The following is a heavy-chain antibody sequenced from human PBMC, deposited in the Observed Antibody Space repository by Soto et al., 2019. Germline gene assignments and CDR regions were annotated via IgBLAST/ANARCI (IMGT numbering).Heavy chain of an antibody. CDR2: ISYDGSNK. CDR1: GFTFSSYA. CDR3: ASSGYEYGLDP. Sequence: QVQLVESGGGVVQPGRSLRLSCAASGFTFSSYAMHWVRQAPGKGLEWVAVISYDGSNKYYADSVKGRFTISRDNSKNTLYLQMNSLRAEDTAVYYCASSGYEYGLDPWGQGTLVTVSS. J-gene: IGHJ5*02. D-gene: IGHD5-12*01. V-gene: IGHV3-30-3*01.